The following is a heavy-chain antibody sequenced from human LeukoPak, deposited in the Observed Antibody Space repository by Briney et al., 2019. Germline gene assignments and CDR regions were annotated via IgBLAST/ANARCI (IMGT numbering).Heavy chain of an antibody. J-gene: IGHJ5*02. Sequence: PSQTLSLTCTVSGGSISSGGYYWSWIRQPPGKGLEWIGYIYHSGSTYYNPSLKSRVTISVDRSKNQFSLKLSSVTAADTAVYYCARFNGYCSSTSCYVYYWFDPWGQGTLVTVSS. D-gene: IGHD2-2*03. V-gene: IGHV4-30-2*01. CDR2: IYHSGST. CDR1: GGSISSGGYY. CDR3: ARFNGYCSSTSCYVYYWFDP.